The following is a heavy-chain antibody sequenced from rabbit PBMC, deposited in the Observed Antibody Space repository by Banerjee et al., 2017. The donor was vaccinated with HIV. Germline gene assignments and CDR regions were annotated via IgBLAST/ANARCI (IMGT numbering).Heavy chain of an antibody. CDR2: MWTGDGNT. Sequence: QSLEESGGDLVKPGASLTLTCTVSGFSFSSGYDMCWVRQAPGKGLEWIACMWTGDGNTAYASWAKGRFTSSKTSSTTVTLQMTSLTAADTATYFCARGADGGSGYGDWGLWGQGTLVTVS. V-gene: IGHV1S40*01. CDR1: GFSFSSGYD. J-gene: IGHJ3*01. D-gene: IGHD8-1*01. CDR3: ARGADGGSGYGDWGL.